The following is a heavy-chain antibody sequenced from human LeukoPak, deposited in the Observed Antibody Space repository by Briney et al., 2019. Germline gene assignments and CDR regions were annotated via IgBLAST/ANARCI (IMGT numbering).Heavy chain of an antibody. CDR1: GGSISSYY. V-gene: IGHV4-59*08. J-gene: IGHJ4*02. CDR2: IYNSGST. Sequence: KTSETLSLTCTVSGGSISSYYWSWIRQPPGKGLEWIGNIYNSGSTNYNPSLKSRVTISVDTSKNQFSLKLSSVTAADTAVYYCARQMYGGLMDFWGQGTLVTVSS. CDR3: ARQMYGGLMDF. D-gene: IGHD2-8*01.